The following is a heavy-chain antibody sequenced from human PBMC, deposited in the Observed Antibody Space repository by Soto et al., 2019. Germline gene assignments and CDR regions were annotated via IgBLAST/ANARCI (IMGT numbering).Heavy chain of an antibody. Sequence: GGSLRLSCAASGFTFSSYSMNWVRQAPGKGLEWVSSISSSSSYIYYADSVKGRFTISRDNAKNSLYLQMNSLRAEDTAVYYCERDLEILDYYYGMDVWGQGTTVTVSS. CDR3: ERDLEILDYYYGMDV. CDR1: GFTFSSYS. CDR2: ISSSSSYI. V-gene: IGHV3-21*01. J-gene: IGHJ6*02.